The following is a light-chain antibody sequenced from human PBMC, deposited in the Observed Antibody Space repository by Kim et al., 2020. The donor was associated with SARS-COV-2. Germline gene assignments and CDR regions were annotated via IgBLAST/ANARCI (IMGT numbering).Light chain of an antibody. J-gene: IGKJ4*01. CDR3: QQYGDLPLT. CDR2: DAS. V-gene: IGKV3-20*01. Sequence: ARKTTTLSRSAQSVTGSFLAWYQQKPGQAPRLLIYDASSRATGIPARFRGRGSGTDFTLTISSLQPEDFAVYYCQQYGDLPLTFGGGTKVDIK. CDR1: QSVTGSF.